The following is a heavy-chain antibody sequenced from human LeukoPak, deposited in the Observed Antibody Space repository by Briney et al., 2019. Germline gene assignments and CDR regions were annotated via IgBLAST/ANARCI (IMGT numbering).Heavy chain of an antibody. Sequence: GGSLRLSCAASGFTFSSYLMHWVRQAPGKGLEWVSAISGSGGSTYYADSVKGRFTISRDNSKNTLYLQMNSLRAEDTAVYYCAKDREEYCSGGSCKGFDYWGQGTLVTVSS. V-gene: IGHV3-23*01. CDR2: ISGSGGST. CDR1: GFTFSSYL. D-gene: IGHD2-15*01. CDR3: AKDREEYCSGGSCKGFDY. J-gene: IGHJ4*02.